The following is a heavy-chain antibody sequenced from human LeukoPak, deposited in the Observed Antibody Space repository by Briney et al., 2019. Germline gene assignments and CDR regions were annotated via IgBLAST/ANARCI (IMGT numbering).Heavy chain of an antibody. CDR2: ISSSSNYI. Sequence: GGSLRPSCAASGFTFSSYSMNWVRQAPGKGLEWVSSISSSSNYIYYADSVKGRFTISRDNAKNSLYLQMNSLRAEDTAMYYCARDHCSGGSCYSYYYYGMDVWGQGTTVTVSS. V-gene: IGHV3-21*01. CDR1: GFTFSSYS. D-gene: IGHD2-15*01. CDR3: ARDHCSGGSCYSYYYYGMDV. J-gene: IGHJ6*02.